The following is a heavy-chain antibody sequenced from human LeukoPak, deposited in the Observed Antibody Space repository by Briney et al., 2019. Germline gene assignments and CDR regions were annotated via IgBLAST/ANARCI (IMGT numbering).Heavy chain of an antibody. J-gene: IGHJ6*03. CDR1: GGSISSDY. CDR2: INSRGST. D-gene: IGHD3-16*01. Sequence: SETLSLTCTVSGGSISSDYWSWIRQLAGKGLDWIGRINSRGSTKYNPSLKSRVTMSVDTSKNRFSLRLTSVTAADTAAYYCARDSEGWASAYYYYYMDVWGKGTTVTVSS. V-gene: IGHV4-4*07. CDR3: ARDSEGWASAYYYYYMDV.